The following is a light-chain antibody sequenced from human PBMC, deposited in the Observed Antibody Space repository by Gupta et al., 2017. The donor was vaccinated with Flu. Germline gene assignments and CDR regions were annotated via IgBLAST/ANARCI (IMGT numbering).Light chain of an antibody. CDR2: LAS. J-gene: IGKJ2*01. CDR3: QQYYGHLLNI. CDR1: QSLLYRYDNKNY. V-gene: IGKV4-1*01. Sequence: DIEMTQSPDSLAVSLGERATINCKSSQSLLYRYDNKNYLAWYQQKPGQPPTLLIYLASSRQDGVTDRYGGRGFGKDFSLTISSRQEEDVAGYCSQQYYGHLLNIFGQGTKLEI.